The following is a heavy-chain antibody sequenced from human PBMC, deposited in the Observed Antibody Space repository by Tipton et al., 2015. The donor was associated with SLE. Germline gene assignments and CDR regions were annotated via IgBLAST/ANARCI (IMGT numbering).Heavy chain of an antibody. V-gene: IGHV4-59*11. Sequence: TLSLTCAVSGGSISSHYWSWIRQPPGKGLEWIGYIYHSGSTYYNPSLKSRVTISVDRSKNQFSLKLSSVTAADTAVYYCARAPHVDIVASGGAFDIWGQGTMVTVSS. D-gene: IGHD5-12*01. CDR1: GGSISSHY. CDR3: ARAPHVDIVASGGAFDI. CDR2: IYHSGST. J-gene: IGHJ3*02.